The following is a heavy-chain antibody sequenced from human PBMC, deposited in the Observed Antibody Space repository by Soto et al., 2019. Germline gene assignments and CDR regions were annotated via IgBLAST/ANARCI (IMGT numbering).Heavy chain of an antibody. D-gene: IGHD6-6*01. J-gene: IGHJ6*02. CDR3: AREYSSSERYYYGMDV. CDR2: INPNSGGT. V-gene: IGHV1-2*04. Sequence: AASVKVSCKVSGYTLTDLSIHWVRQAPGKGLEWMGWINPNSGGTNYAQKFQGWVTMTRDTSISTAYMELSRLRSDDTAVYYCAREYSSSERYYYGMDVWGQGTTVTVSS. CDR1: GYTLTDLS.